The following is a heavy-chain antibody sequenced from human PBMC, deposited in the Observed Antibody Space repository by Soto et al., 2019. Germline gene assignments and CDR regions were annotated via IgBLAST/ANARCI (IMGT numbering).Heavy chain of an antibody. J-gene: IGHJ4*02. V-gene: IGHV1-69*13. Sequence: SVKVSCKASGGTFSSYAISWVRQAPGQGLEWMGGIIPIFGTANYAQKFQGRVTITADESTSTAYMELSSLRSEDTAVYYCARELTAAAGLYFDYWGQGTLGTVSS. CDR1: GGTFSSYA. D-gene: IGHD6-13*01. CDR2: IIPIFGTA. CDR3: ARELTAAAGLYFDY.